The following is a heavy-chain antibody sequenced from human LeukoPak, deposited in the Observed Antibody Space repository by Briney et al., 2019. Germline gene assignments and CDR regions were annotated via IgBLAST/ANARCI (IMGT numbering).Heavy chain of an antibody. D-gene: IGHD5-24*01. J-gene: IGHJ5*01. Sequence: GGSLRLSCAASGFTFSTYWMSWVRQTPGKGLEGVANIKEDGSRQYYVDSVKGRFTISRDNAKNSLYLQMNSLRVEDTAVYYCARDGGGYDSWGQGTLVTVSS. CDR1: GFTFSTYW. CDR2: IKEDGSRQ. CDR3: ARDGGGYDS. V-gene: IGHV3-7*01.